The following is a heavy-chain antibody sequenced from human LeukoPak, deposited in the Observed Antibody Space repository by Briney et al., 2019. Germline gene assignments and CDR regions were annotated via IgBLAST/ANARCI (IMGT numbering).Heavy chain of an antibody. J-gene: IGHJ3*02. V-gene: IGHV4-39*07. Sequence: PSETLSLTCTVSGGSISSSSYYWGWIRQPPGKGLEWIGSIYYSGSTYYNPSLKSRVTISVDTSKNQFSLKLSSVTAADTAVYYCARVSPHISGSYHRGAFDIWGQGTMVTVSS. CDR3: ARVSPHISGSYHRGAFDI. CDR2: IYYSGST. CDR1: GGSISSSSYY. D-gene: IGHD1-26*01.